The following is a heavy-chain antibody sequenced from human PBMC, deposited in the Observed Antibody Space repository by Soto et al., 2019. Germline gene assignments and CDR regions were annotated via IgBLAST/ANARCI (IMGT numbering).Heavy chain of an antibody. CDR1: GFTFSSYG. CDR2: ISYDGSNK. CDR3: ATFGLNYYDSSGYGRN. V-gene: IGHV3-30*03. Sequence: GGSLRLSCAASGFTFSSYGMHWVRQAPGKGLEWVAVISYDGSNKYYADSVKGRFTISRDNSKNTLYLQMNSLRAEDTAVYYCATFGLNYYDSSGYGRNWSQGTLVTAPQ. D-gene: IGHD3-22*01. J-gene: IGHJ4*02.